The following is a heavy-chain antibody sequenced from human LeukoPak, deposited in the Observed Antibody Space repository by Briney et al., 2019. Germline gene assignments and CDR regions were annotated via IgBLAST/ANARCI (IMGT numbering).Heavy chain of an antibody. D-gene: IGHD6-13*01. CDR3: ARERSSSWYGYGMDV. CDR2: IIPILGIA. CDR1: GGTFSSYA. J-gene: IGHJ6*02. Sequence: GASVKVSCKASGGTFSSYAISWVRQAPGQGLEWMGRIIPILGIANYAQKFQGRVTITADKSTSTAYMELSSLRSEDTAVYYCARERSSSWYGYGMDVWGQGTTVTVSS. V-gene: IGHV1-69*04.